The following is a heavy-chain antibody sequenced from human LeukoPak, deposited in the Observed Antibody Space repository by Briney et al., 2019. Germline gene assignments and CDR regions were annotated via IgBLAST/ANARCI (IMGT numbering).Heavy chain of an antibody. CDR3: ATVPGVGATYFDY. D-gene: IGHD1-26*01. Sequence: PSETLSLTCTVSGGSISSGGCFWSWIRQHPGKGMEWIGYIYYSGSTYYNPSLKSRVTISVDTSKNQFSLKLSSVTAADTAVYYCATVPGVGATYFDYWGQGTLVTVSS. CDR2: IYYSGST. V-gene: IGHV4-31*03. CDR1: GGSISSGGCF. J-gene: IGHJ4*02.